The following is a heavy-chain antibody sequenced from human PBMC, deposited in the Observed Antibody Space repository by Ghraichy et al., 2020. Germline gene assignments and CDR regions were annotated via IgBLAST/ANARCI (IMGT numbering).Heavy chain of an antibody. D-gene: IGHD3-22*01. Sequence: SQTLSLTCAISGDSVSSNSAAWNWIRQSPSRGLEWLGRTYYRSKWYNDYAVSVKSRITINPDTSKNQFSLQLNSVTPEDTAVYYCARGGWDAIVVVITAFDIWGQGTMVTVSS. CDR2: TYYRSKWYN. V-gene: IGHV6-1*01. J-gene: IGHJ3*02. CDR1: GDSVSSNSAA. CDR3: ARGGWDAIVVVITAFDI.